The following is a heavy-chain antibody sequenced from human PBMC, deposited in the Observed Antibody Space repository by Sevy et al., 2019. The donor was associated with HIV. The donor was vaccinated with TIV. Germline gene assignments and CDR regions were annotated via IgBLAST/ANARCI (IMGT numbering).Heavy chain of an antibody. CDR3: TRVKWGGDAFDI. D-gene: IGHD7-27*01. Sequence: ASVKVSCQASGYPFTNYGISWVRQAPGQGLEWMAWISTYSGNTNYAQKFQGRVTITTDTSTSTVYVELMSLRSDDTAPYYCTRVKWGGDAFDIWGQGTLVTVSS. J-gene: IGHJ3*02. CDR1: GYPFTNYG. V-gene: IGHV1-18*04. CDR2: ISTYSGNT.